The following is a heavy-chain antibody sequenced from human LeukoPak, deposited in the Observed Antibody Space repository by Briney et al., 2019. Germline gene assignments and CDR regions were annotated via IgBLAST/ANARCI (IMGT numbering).Heavy chain of an antibody. V-gene: IGHV4-34*01. CDR1: GGSFSGYY. CDR2: INHSGST. J-gene: IGHJ5*02. Sequence: SETLSLTCGVYGGSFSGYYWTWIRQPPGKGLEWIGEINHSGSTNYNPSLKSRVTLSVDTSKNQFSLKLSSVTAADTAVYYCARSGYDGWFDPWGQGTLVTVSS. D-gene: IGHD5-12*01. CDR3: ARSGYDGWFDP.